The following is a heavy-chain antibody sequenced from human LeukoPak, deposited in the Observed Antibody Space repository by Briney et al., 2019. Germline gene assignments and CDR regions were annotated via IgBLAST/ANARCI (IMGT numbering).Heavy chain of an antibody. V-gene: IGHV3-48*02. CDR1: GFTFSSYS. D-gene: IGHD2-15*01. J-gene: IGHJ4*02. CDR2: ISSSSSTI. Sequence: GGSLRLSCAASGFTFSSYSINWVRPAPGKGLEWVSYISSSSSTIYYADSVKGRFTISRDNAKNSLYLQMNSLRDEDTAVYYCARERRSWARFDYWGQGTLVTVSS. CDR3: ARERRSWARFDY.